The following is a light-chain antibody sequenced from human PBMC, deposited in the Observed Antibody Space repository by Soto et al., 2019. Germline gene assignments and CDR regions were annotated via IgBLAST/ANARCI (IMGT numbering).Light chain of an antibody. CDR3: QQYNNWPPGYT. J-gene: IGKJ2*01. Sequence: DIQMTQSPSTLSASVGDRVSITCRASQSISSWLAWYQEKPGKAPKLLIYDASSLQSGVPSRFSGSESGAEFTLTISGLQPDDFATYYCQQYNNWPPGYTFGQGTKLEIK. CDR1: QSISSW. CDR2: DAS. V-gene: IGKV1-5*01.